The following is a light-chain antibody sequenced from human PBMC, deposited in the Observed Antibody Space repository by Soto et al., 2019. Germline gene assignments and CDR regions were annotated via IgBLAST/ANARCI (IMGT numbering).Light chain of an antibody. CDR1: SSNIGAGYD. V-gene: IGLV1-40*01. Sequence: QSVLAQPPSVSGAPGQRVPISCTGSSSNIGAGYDVHWYQQLPGTAPKLLIYGNSNRPSGVPDRFSGSKSGTSASLAITGLQAEDEADYYCQSYDSSLSGYVFGTGTKATVL. CDR2: GNS. CDR3: QSYDSSLSGYV. J-gene: IGLJ1*01.